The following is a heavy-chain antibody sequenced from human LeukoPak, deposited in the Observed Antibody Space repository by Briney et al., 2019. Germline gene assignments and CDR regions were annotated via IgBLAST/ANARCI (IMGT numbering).Heavy chain of an antibody. CDR1: GFTFSGFY. Sequence: GGSLRLSCAASGFTFSGFYMSWIRQAPGKGLEWLSYISRSGHSIRYADSVKGRFTISRDNAKNSLYLQMNSLRAEDTAVYYCASGWELEPTGYWGQGVLVTVSS. V-gene: IGHV3-11*01. J-gene: IGHJ4*02. D-gene: IGHD1-1*01. CDR2: ISRSGHSI. CDR3: ASGWELEPTGY.